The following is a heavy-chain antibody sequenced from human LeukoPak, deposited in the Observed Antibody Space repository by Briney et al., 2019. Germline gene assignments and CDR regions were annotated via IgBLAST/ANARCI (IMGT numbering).Heavy chain of an antibody. D-gene: IGHD1-26*01. CDR1: GYTFTTYG. V-gene: IGHV1-18*01. CDR3: ARAFPMGAITAYYYYMDV. CDR2: ISSYNGNS. Sequence: ASVKVSCKASGYTFTTYGITWVRQAPGQGLEWMGWISSYNGNSDYAQNFQGRVSMTTDTSTTTACMELRNLRSDDTAVYYCARAFPMGAITAYYYYMDVWGKGTTVTVSS. J-gene: IGHJ6*03.